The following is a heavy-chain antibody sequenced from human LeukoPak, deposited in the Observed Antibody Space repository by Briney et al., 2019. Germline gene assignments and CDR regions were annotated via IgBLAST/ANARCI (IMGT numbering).Heavy chain of an antibody. V-gene: IGHV3-30-3*01. Sequence: GGSLRLSCAASGFTFRSYAMHWVRQAPGKGLEWVAVISYDGSNKYYADSVKGRFTISRDNSKNTLYLQMNSLRAEDTAVYYCAKDRAHLDSTAFDIWGQGTMVTVSS. CDR3: AKDRAHLDSTAFDI. J-gene: IGHJ3*02. CDR2: ISYDGSNK. D-gene: IGHD2-15*01. CDR1: GFTFRSYA.